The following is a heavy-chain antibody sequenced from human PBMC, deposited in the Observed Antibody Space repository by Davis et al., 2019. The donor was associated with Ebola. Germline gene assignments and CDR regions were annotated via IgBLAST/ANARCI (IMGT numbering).Heavy chain of an antibody. CDR1: GFTFSGSA. J-gene: IGHJ6*04. D-gene: IGHD3-10*01. Sequence: LTCAASGFTFSGSAMHWVRQASGKGLEWVGRIRSKANSYATAYAASVKGRFTISRDDSKNTLYLQMNSLRAEDTAVYYCARGNRIFGFGELLYYYYGMGVWGKGTTVTVSS. CDR2: IRSKANSYAT. CDR3: ARGNRIFGFGELLYYYYGMGV. V-gene: IGHV3-73*01.